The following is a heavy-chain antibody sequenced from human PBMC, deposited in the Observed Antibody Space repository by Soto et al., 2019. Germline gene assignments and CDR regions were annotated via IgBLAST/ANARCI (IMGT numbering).Heavy chain of an antibody. CDR2: IYYSGSA. J-gene: IGHJ6*02. CDR1: GDSVTSVSDY. CDR3: ARGVGFGYYYYHMDL. V-gene: IGHV4-61*01. Sequence: SETLSLTCTVSGDSVTSVSDYWSWIRQPPGRGLEWIGYIYYSGSADYNPSLGSRVTISIDTSKNQFSLKLTSVTAADTAVYYCARGVGFGYYYYHMDLWGQGTTVTVSS. D-gene: IGHD3-10*01.